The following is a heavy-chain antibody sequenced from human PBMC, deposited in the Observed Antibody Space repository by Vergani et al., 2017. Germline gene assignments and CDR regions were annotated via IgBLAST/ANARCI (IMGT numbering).Heavy chain of an antibody. Sequence: EVQLVESGGGLVKPGGSLRLSCAASGFTFSSYSMNWVRQAPGKGLEWVSSISSSSSYIYYADSVKGRFTISRDNAKNSLYLQMNSLRAEDTAVYYCARGAVVVVAATPNNYYYYGMDVWGQGTTVSVSS. CDR1: GFTFSSYS. V-gene: IGHV3-21*01. CDR2: ISSSSSYI. CDR3: ARGAVVVVAATPNNYYYYGMDV. J-gene: IGHJ6*02. D-gene: IGHD2-15*01.